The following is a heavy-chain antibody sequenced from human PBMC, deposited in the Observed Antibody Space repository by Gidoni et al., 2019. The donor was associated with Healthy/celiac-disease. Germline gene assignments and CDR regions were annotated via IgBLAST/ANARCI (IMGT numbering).Heavy chain of an antibody. V-gene: IGHV3-48*04. D-gene: IGHD4-4*01. CDR3: ARDDYIVYYYYGMDV. CDR1: GFTFSSYS. J-gene: IGHJ6*02. Sequence: EVQLVESGGGLVQPGGSLRLSCAASGFTFSSYSMNWVRQAPGKGLEWVSYISSSSSTIYYADSVKGRFTISRDNAKNSLYLQMNSLRAEDTAVYYCARDDYIVYYYYGMDVWGQGTTVTVSS. CDR2: ISSSSSTI.